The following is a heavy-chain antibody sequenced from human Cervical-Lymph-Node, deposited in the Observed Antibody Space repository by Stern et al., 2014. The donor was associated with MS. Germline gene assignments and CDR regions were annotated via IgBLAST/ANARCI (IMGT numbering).Heavy chain of an antibody. CDR3: ARSARYYDSGGYNMDV. Sequence: VQLVQSGAEVKKTGSSVKVSCKASGYIFTYRYLHWVRQAPGQALEWMGWITPYNGNTNYAQRFQDRVTISSDLSMSTAYMELSSLRSDDTAIYYCARSARYYDSGGYNMDVWGQGTTVTVSS. CDR2: ITPYNGNT. CDR1: GYIFTYRY. J-gene: IGHJ6*03. V-gene: IGHV1-45*02. D-gene: IGHD2/OR15-2a*01.